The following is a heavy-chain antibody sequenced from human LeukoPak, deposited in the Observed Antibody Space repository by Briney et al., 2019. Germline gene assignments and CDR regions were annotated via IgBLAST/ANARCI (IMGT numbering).Heavy chain of an antibody. V-gene: IGHV3-66*01. D-gene: IGHD6-13*01. CDR3: ATIAPAGISTVY. CDR1: GFTVSSNY. Sequence: GGSLRLSCAASGFTVSSNYMSWVRQAPGKGLEWVSVIYSGGDTDYTDSVKGRFTISRDNSENIVYLEMKSLRAEDTAVYYCATIAPAGISTVYWGQGTLVTVSS. J-gene: IGHJ4*02. CDR2: IYSGGDT.